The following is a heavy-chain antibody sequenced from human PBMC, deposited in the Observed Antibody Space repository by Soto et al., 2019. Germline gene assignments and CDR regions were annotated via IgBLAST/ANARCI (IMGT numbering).Heavy chain of an antibody. D-gene: IGHD2-21*02. Sequence: QVQLVQSGAEVKKPGASVKVSCKASGYTFTSYYMHWVRQAPGQGLEWMGIINPSGGSTSYAQKFQGRVTMTRETSTSTVYMELSSLRSEDTAVYYCARDKRLHIVVVTAKGRPHYFDYWGQGTLVTVSS. CDR1: GYTFTSYY. J-gene: IGHJ4*02. CDR3: ARDKRLHIVVVTAKGRPHYFDY. CDR2: INPSGGST. V-gene: IGHV1-46*01.